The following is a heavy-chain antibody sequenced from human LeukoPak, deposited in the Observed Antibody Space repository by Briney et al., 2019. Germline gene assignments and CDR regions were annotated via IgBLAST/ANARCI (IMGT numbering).Heavy chain of an antibody. V-gene: IGHV4-31*03. J-gene: IGHJ2*01. CDR3: ARAARQGFTMIVVPFFYFDL. D-gene: IGHD3-22*01. CDR2: INHSGST. Sequence: SQTLSLPCTVSGGSISSGASHWGWIRQHPKRGLEWVGYINHSGSTYYNPSLGSRVTMSVDTSKSQFSLKLGCVTAADSAVYYCARAARQGFTMIVVPFFYFDLWGRGTLVTVSS. CDR1: GGSISSGASH.